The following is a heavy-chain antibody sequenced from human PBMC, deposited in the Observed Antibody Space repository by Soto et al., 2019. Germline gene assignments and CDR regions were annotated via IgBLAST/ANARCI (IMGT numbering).Heavy chain of an antibody. D-gene: IGHD6-13*01. J-gene: IGHJ4*02. CDR2: ISAHNGDT. Sequence: ASVKVSCKASGYSFATYGFSWVRQAPGQGLECVGWISAHNGDTHYSQKFQGRVTITADKSTSTAYMELSSLRSEDTAVYYCARESSSWYWAFDYWGQGTLVTVSS. CDR1: GYSFATYG. CDR3: ARESSSWYWAFDY. V-gene: IGHV1-18*04.